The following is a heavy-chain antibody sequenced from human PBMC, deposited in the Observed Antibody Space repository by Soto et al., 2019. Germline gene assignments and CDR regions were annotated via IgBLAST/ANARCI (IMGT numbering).Heavy chain of an antibody. CDR3: AKTYGDIVVVVAATEEFVDY. CDR2: ISYDGSNK. V-gene: IGHV3-30*18. CDR1: GFTFSSYG. D-gene: IGHD2-15*01. J-gene: IGHJ4*02. Sequence: QVQLVESGGGVVQPGRSLRLSCAASGFTFSSYGMHWVRQAPGKGLEWVAVISYDGSNKYYADSVKGRFTISRDNSKNTLYLQMNSLRAEDTAVYYCAKTYGDIVVVVAATEEFVDYWGQGTLVTVSS.